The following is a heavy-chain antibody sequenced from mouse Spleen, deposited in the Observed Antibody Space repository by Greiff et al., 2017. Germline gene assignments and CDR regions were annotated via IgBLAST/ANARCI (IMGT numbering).Heavy chain of an antibody. CDR2: INSNGGST. CDR1: GFTFSSYA. V-gene: IGHV5-6-2*01. CDR3: ARRQTGTCYFDY. J-gene: IGHJ2*01. Sequence: DVMLVESGGGLVKPGGSLKLSCAASGFTFSSYAMSWVRQTPEKRLEWVAAINSNGGSTYYPDTVKDRFTISRDNAKNTLYLQMSSLRSEDTALYYCARRQTGTCYFDYWGQGTTLTVSS. D-gene: IGHD4-1*01.